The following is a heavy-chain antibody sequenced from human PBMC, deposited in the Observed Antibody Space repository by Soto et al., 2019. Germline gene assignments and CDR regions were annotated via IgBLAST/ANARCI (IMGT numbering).Heavy chain of an antibody. CDR2: FYYNGGT. CDR3: ARGGEIWQQFVNWFDP. D-gene: IGHD3-16*01. CDR1: GGSISNYY. J-gene: IGHJ5*02. V-gene: IGHV4-59*01. Sequence: PSETLSLTCNVSGGSISNYYWNWIRQPPGKRLEWIGYFYYNGGTNYNPSLESRVTISVDTSKNQLSLTLTSVTAADTAVYYCARGGEIWQQFVNWFDPWGQGTLVTVSS.